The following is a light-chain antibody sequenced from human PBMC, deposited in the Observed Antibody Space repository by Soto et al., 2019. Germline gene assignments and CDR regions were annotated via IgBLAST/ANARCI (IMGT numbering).Light chain of an antibody. CDR2: GAS. V-gene: IGKV3-20*01. CDR1: QRVSSSY. Sequence: EIVLTQSPATLSLSPGERATLSCRASQRVSSSYLAWYQQKPGQAPRLLIYGASSRATGIPDRFSGSGSGTDFTLTISRLESEDFAVYYCQQYGSSLPWTFGQGTKVDIK. CDR3: QQYGSSLPWT. J-gene: IGKJ1*01.